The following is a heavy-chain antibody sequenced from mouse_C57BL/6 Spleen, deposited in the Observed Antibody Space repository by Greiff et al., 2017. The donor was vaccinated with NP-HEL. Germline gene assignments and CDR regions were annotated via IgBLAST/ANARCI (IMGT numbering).Heavy chain of an antibody. V-gene: IGHV5-6*01. CDR2: ISSGGSYT. D-gene: IGHD2-4*01. Sequence: DVHLVESGGDLVKPGGSLKLSCAASGFTFSSYGMSWVRQTPDKRLEWVATISSGGSYTYYPDSVKGRFTISRDNAKNTLYLQMSSLKSEDTAMYYCARQAMITYAMDYWGQGTSVTVSS. CDR1: GFTFSSYG. J-gene: IGHJ4*01. CDR3: ARQAMITYAMDY.